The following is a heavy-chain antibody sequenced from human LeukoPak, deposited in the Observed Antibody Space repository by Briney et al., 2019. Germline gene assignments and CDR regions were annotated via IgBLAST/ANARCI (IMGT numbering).Heavy chain of an antibody. CDR2: IFYNGNT. D-gene: IGHD4-17*01. CDR1: GGSLSSSSYY. V-gene: IGHV4-39*01. J-gene: IGHJ4*02. CDR3: ARSTVTTWVGDFDY. Sequence: PSETLSLTCTVSGGSLSSSSYYWGWIRQPPGKGLEWIGSIFYNGNTYDNPSLKSRVPISADTSNNHFSLKLSSVTATDTAVYYCARSTVTTWVGDFDYWGQGTLVTVSS.